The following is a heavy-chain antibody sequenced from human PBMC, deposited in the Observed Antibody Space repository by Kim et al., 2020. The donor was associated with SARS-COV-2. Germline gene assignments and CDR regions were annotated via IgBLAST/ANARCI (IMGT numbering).Heavy chain of an antibody. V-gene: IGHV3-30*03. CDR3: ARDLPQQLPDYGDYYGMDV. CDR1: GFTFSSYG. CDR2: ISYYGSNK. J-gene: IGHJ6*02. D-gene: IGHD4-17*01. Sequence: GGSLRLSCAASGFTFSSYGMHWVRQAPGKGLEWVALISYYGSNKYYADSVKGRFTISRDNSKNSLYLQMNSLRAEDTAVYYCARDLPQQLPDYGDYYGMDVWGQGTTVTVSS.